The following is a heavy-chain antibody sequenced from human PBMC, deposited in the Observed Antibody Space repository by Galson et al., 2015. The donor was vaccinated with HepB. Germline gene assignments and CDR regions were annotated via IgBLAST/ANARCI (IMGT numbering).Heavy chain of an antibody. CDR2: IPYAGSNK. Sequence: SLRLSCAASGLIFSNYAMHWVRQAPDKGLEWVAVIPYAGSNKNYAASVKGRFTISRDNSKNTVYPKMTSLRAEDKAVYYCARDPDSSYSSNRYDYWGQGTLVTVSS. V-gene: IGHV3-30*04. CDR3: ARDPDSSYSSNRYDY. D-gene: IGHD6-13*01. J-gene: IGHJ4*02. CDR1: GLIFSNYA.